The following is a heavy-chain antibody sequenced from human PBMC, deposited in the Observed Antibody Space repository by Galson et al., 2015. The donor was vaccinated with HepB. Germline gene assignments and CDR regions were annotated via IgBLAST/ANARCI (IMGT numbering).Heavy chain of an antibody. CDR2: ISQDGSIT. V-gene: IGHV3-30*04. CDR3: ARSEPRTWHNFDY. CDR1: GFTFSRYT. Sequence: SLRLSCATSGFTFSRYTMHWVRQAPGRGMEWEAVISQDGSITHHADSVKGRFTISRDNSKNTLYLQMNSLRTEDTAVFYCARSEPRTWHNFDYWGQGTLVTVSS. J-gene: IGHJ4*02. D-gene: IGHD1-14*01.